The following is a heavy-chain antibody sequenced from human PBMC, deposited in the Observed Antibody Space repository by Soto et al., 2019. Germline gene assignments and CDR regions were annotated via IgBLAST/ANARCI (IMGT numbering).Heavy chain of an antibody. V-gene: IGHV4-61*01. D-gene: IGHD1-26*01. CDR1: GGSASSGSYY. J-gene: IGHJ4*02. Sequence: QVQLQESGPGLVKPSETLSLTCTVSGGSASSGSYYWSWIRQPPGKGLEWIGYIYYSGSTKYNPSLMSRVTISVDTSKNQFSLKLSSVTAADTAVYYCARAGLGDGSDYWGQGTLVTVSS. CDR3: ARAGLGDGSDY. CDR2: IYYSGST.